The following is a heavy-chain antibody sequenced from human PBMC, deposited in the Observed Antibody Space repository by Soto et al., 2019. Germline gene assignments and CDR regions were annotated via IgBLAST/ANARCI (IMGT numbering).Heavy chain of an antibody. CDR1: GFTFSSYG. J-gene: IGHJ4*02. D-gene: IGHD4-17*01. V-gene: IGHV3-33*01. CDR2: IWYDGSNK. Sequence: GGSLRLSCAASGFTFSSYGMHWVRQAPGKGLEWVAVIWYDGSNKYYADSVKGRFTISRDNSKNTLYLQMNSLRAEDTAVYYCARDRADYGDYYFDYWGQGTLVTVSS. CDR3: ARDRADYGDYYFDY.